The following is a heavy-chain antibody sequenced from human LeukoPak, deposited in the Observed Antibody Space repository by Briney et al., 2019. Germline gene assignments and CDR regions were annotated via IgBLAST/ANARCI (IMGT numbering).Heavy chain of an antibody. Sequence: GGSLRLSCAASGFTFSIYGMHWVRQAPGKGLEWVAFIRYDGSNKYYADSVKGRFTISRDNSKNTLYLQMNSLRAEDTAVYFCAKDYYYYDSSGRRYFDLWGRGTLVTVSS. CDR3: AKDYYYYDSSGRRYFDL. CDR2: IRYDGSNK. CDR1: GFTFSIYG. D-gene: IGHD3-22*01. J-gene: IGHJ2*01. V-gene: IGHV3-30*02.